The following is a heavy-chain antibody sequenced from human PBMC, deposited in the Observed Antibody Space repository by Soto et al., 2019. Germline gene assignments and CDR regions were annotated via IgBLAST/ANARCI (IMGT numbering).Heavy chain of an antibody. V-gene: IGHV3-7*01. CDR2: IKQDGSEK. J-gene: IGHJ3*02. Sequence: PGGSLRLSCAASGFTFSSYWMSWVRQAPGKGLEWVANIKQDGSEKYYVDSVKGRFTISRDNAKNSLYLQMNSLRAEDTAVYYFASDTTYDRSRHYSDAFAIWGQGTMVTVSS. CDR1: GFTFSSYW. CDR3: ASDTTYDRSRHYSDAFAI. D-gene: IGHD3-22*01.